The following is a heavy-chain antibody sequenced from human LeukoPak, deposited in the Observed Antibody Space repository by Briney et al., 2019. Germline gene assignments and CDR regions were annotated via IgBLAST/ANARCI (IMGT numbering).Heavy chain of an antibody. CDR2: ISSSGSTI. CDR1: GFTFSSYE. CDR3: ARAQYYYGSGSYDY. J-gene: IGHJ4*02. V-gene: IGHV3-48*03. D-gene: IGHD3-10*01. Sequence: GGSLRLSCAASGFTFSSYEMNWVRQAPGKGLEWVSYISSSGSTIYYADSVKGRFTISRDNAKNSLYLQMNSLRAEDTAVYYCARAQYYYGSGSYDYWGQGTLVTVSS.